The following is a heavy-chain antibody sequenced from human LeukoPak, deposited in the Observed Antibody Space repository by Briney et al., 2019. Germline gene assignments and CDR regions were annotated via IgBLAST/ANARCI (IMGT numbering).Heavy chain of an antibody. D-gene: IGHD6-19*01. V-gene: IGHV4-4*07. Sequence: PSETLSLTCTVSGGSISSDYWSWVRQPAGKGLEWIGRINTSGSTNYNPSLKSRVTISVDTSKNQFSLKLSSVTAADTAVYYCARGRGRYGFFYWGQGTLVTVSS. J-gene: IGHJ4*02. CDR1: GGSISSDY. CDR2: INTSGST. CDR3: ARGRGRYGFFY.